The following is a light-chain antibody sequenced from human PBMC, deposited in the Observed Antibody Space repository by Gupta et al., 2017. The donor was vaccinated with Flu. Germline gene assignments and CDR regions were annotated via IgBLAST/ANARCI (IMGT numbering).Light chain of an antibody. CDR3: VAWDDSLFAWV. CDR2: RND. CDR1: DFNIGNNY. V-gene: IGLV1-47*01. J-gene: IGLJ3*02. Sequence: QSVLTQPPSASGTPGQRVVISCSGSDFNIGNNYFYWYQQFPGTAPKLLIYRNDQRPSGVPDRFSGTRSGTSASLAISGLRSEDEADYYCVAWDDSLFAWVFGGGTKLTVL.